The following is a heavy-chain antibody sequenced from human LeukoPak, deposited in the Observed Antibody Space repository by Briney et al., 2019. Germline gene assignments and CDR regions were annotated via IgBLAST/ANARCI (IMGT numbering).Heavy chain of an antibody. V-gene: IGHV7-4-1*02. J-gene: IGHJ6*03. CDR1: GYTFTSYA. D-gene: IGHD3-22*01. CDR3: SKPQQNTKIEASYYYYYYMDV. CDR2: INTNTGNP. Sequence: ASVKVSCKASGYTFTSYAMNWVRQAPGQGLEWMGWINTNTGNPTYAQGFTGRFVFSLDTSVSTAYLQISSLKAEDTAVYYCSKPQQNTKIEASYYYYYYMDVWGKGTTVTVSS.